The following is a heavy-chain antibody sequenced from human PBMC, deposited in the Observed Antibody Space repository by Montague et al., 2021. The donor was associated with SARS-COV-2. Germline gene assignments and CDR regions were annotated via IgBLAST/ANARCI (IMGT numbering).Heavy chain of an antibody. J-gene: IGHJ4*02. CDR1: SDSISSGGYY. CDR2: IYYSGNT. Sequence: TLSLTCIVSSDSISSGGYYWSWIRQHPGKGLEWIGYIYYSGNTYYNPSLKSRVTMSVDTTKNQFPLTLNSVTAADTAVYYCARGTSRVATQEFYFGYWGQGTLVSVSS. CDR3: ARGTSRVATQEFYFGY. V-gene: IGHV4-31*03. D-gene: IGHD5-12*01.